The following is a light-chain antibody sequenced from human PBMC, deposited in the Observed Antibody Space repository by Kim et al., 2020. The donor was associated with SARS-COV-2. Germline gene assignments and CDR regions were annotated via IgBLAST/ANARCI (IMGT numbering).Light chain of an antibody. J-gene: IGLJ2*01. Sequence: TISCSGGSSNIGVNLVNWYQHLPGTAPKLLISSNSRRPAGVPDRFSGSKSGTSASLAIRGLQSEDEADYYCATWDDSLNGWVFGGGTQLTVL. V-gene: IGLV1-44*01. CDR1: SSNIGVNL. CDR2: SNS. CDR3: ATWDDSLNGWV.